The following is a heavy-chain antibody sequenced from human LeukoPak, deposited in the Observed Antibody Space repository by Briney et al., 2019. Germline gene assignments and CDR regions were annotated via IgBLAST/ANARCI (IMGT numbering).Heavy chain of an antibody. V-gene: IGHV3-23*01. J-gene: IGHJ5*02. CDR1: GFTFSSYA. CDR3: AKDTAKITGTGWFDP. CDR2: ISGSGGST. Sequence: PGGSLRLSCAASGFTFSSYAMSWVRQAPGKGLEWVSAISGSGGSTYYADSVKGRSTISRDNSKNTLYLQMNSLRAEDTAVYYCAKDTAKITGTGWFDPWGQGTLVTVSS. D-gene: IGHD1-20*01.